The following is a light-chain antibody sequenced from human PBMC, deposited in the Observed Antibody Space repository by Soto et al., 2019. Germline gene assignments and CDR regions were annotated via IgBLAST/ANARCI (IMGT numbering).Light chain of an antibody. Sequence: DIQMTQSPSTLSAFVGERVTITCRASQSISTWLAWYQQKPGRAPNLLIYDASSLESGVPSRFGGSGSGTEFTLTISSLQPDDFATYYCQQYDSYSQTFGQGTKLEIK. CDR1: QSISTW. CDR2: DAS. CDR3: QQYDSYSQT. V-gene: IGKV1-5*01. J-gene: IGKJ2*01.